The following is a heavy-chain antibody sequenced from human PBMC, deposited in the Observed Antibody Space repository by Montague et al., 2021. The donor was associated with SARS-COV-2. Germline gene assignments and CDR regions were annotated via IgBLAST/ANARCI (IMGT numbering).Heavy chain of an antibody. CDR2: IHYIGNT. J-gene: IGHJ4*02. D-gene: IGHD2-21*02. Sequence: SETLSLTCNVSGASISSSDYYWAWICQPPGKGLELIGSIHYIGNTYYNPSLESRVPISVDTSENQFSLKLRTVIAADTAFHYCSRMLPDGTVEATDIPFDSWGQGTLVTDSS. V-gene: IGHV4-39*01. CDR3: SRMLPDGTVEATDIPFDS. CDR1: GASISSSDYY.